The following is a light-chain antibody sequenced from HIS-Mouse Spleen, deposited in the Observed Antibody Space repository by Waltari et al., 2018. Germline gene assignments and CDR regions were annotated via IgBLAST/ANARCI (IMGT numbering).Light chain of an antibody. Sequence: AIWMTQPSSSLSASKGDRATISCRMTQCISSYLAGHKQKPGKAPELLIYAASTLRGGVPSRLGGGGSPADHTLAISCLQADDFATYYCQQYYSFPPGTVGQRTQLEIK. CDR1: QCISSY. V-gene: IGKV1D-8*02. CDR2: AAS. CDR3: QQYYSFPPGT. J-gene: IGKJ2*02.